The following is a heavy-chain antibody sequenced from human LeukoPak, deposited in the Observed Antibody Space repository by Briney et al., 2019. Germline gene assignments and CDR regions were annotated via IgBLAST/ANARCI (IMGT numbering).Heavy chain of an antibody. Sequence: ASVTVSCKASGYTFTSYDINWVRQATGQGLEWMGWMNPNSGNTGYAQKFQGRVTMTRNPSISTAYMELSSLRSEDTAVYYCARDVRDTGTFDYWDQGTLVTVSS. CDR2: MNPNSGNT. V-gene: IGHV1-8*01. J-gene: IGHJ4*02. CDR3: ARDVRDTGTFDY. D-gene: IGHD5-18*01. CDR1: GYTFTSYD.